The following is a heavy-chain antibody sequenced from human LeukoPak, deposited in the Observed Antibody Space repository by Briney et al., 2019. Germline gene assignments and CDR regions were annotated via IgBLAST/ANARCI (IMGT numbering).Heavy chain of an antibody. CDR1: GFTFSDYY. J-gene: IGHJ4*02. Sequence: GGSLRLSCAASGFTFSDYYMSWIRQAPGKGLEWVSYISSSGSTIYYADSVKGRFTISRDNAKNSLYLQMNSLRAEDTAVYCCASRNDFWSGYYGVDYWGQGTLVTVSS. D-gene: IGHD3-3*01. CDR3: ASRNDFWSGYYGVDY. CDR2: ISSSGSTI. V-gene: IGHV3-11*01.